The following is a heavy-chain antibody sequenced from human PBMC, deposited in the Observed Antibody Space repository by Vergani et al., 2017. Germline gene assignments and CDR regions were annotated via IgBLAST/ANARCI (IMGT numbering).Heavy chain of an antibody. V-gene: IGHV3-30*02. Sequence: QVQLVESGGGVVQRGGSLRLSCATSGFTFSNYDMQWIRQGPGKGLEFVAFIKFDGNNKYYADSVKGRFTLSRDFSKNTLYLQMNSLRTDDTATYYCAKHFRGWGIDYWGQGTQVIVSS. D-gene: IGHD3-16*01. CDR2: IKFDGNNK. J-gene: IGHJ4*02. CDR1: GFTFSNYD. CDR3: AKHFRGWGIDY.